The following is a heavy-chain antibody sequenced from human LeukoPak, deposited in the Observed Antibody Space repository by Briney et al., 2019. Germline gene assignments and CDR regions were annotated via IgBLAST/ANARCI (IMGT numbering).Heavy chain of an antibody. CDR2: IYYSGST. Sequence: SETLSLTCIVSGGSVSSSSYYWGWIRRPPGKGLEWIGSIYYSGSTYYNPSLKSRVTISEDTSKNQFSLKLSPVTAADTAVYYCARAGGASYYYDSSGYYHFDYWGQGTLVTVSS. J-gene: IGHJ4*02. D-gene: IGHD3-22*01. V-gene: IGHV4-39*01. CDR1: GGSVSSSSYY. CDR3: ARAGGASYYYDSSGYYHFDY.